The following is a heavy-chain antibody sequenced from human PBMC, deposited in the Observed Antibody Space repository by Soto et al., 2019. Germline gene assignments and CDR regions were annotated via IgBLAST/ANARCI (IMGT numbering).Heavy chain of an antibody. CDR2: IHYSGST. CDR1: GGSISSSNYY. Sequence: QLQLQESGPGLVKPSETLSLTCTVSGGSISSSNYYWGWIRQPPGKGLEWIGRIHYSGSTYYNSSLKSRVTISVDTSKNQFSLKLTSVTAXXXXXXXXXXXXXXXXXXXXFWGQGTLVTVSS. CDR3: XXXXXXXXXXXXF. V-gene: IGHV4-39*01. J-gene: IGHJ4*02.